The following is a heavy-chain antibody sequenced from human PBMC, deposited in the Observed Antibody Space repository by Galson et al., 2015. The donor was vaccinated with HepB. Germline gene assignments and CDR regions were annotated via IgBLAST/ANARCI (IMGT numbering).Heavy chain of an antibody. D-gene: IGHD2-2*02. J-gene: IGHJ6*03. Sequence: PALVKPTQTLTLTCTVSGFSLTNARMGVSWIRQPPGKALEWLAHIFANDEKAYSTSLQSRLTISKDTSKSQVVLTMTNMDPVDTATYYCARIFLPPDHLPAAIVEDYYYHMDVWGKGATVTVS. CDR1: GFSLTNARMG. V-gene: IGHV2-26*01. CDR2: IFANDEK. CDR3: ARIFLPPDHLPAAIVEDYYYHMDV.